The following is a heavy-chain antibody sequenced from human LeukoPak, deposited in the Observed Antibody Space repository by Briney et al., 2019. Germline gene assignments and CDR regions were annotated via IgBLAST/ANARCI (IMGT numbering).Heavy chain of an antibody. CDR3: ARDSSLSVVIFDY. V-gene: IGHV1-69*04. CDR2: IIPILGIA. Sequence: SVKVSCKASGGAFSSYAISWVRQAPGQGLEWMGRIIPILGIANYAQKFQGRVTITADKSTSTAYMELSSLRSEDTAVYYCARDSSLSVVIFDYWGQGTLVTVSS. CDR1: GGAFSSYA. J-gene: IGHJ4*02. D-gene: IGHD3-22*01.